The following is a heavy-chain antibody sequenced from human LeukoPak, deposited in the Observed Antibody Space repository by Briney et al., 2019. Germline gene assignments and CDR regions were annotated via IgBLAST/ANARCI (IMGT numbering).Heavy chain of an antibody. CDR2: ICYSGST. D-gene: IGHD5-18*01. J-gene: IGHJ4*02. Sequence: SETLSLTCTVSGGSTSSSSYYWGWIRQPPGKGLEWIGSICYSGSTNYNPSLKSRVTISVDTSKNQFSLKLSSVTAADTAVYYCATSWIQLRRWFDYWGQGTLVTVSS. CDR1: GGSTSSSSYY. V-gene: IGHV4-39*01. CDR3: ATSWIQLRRWFDY.